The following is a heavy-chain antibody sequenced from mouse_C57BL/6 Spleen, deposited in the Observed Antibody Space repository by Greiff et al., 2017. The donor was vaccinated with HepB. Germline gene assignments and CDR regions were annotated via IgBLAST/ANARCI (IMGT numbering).Heavy chain of an antibody. J-gene: IGHJ3*01. CDR2: ISSGGDYI. CDR1: GFTFSSYA. CDR3: TRGSYDYDLAWFAY. V-gene: IGHV5-9-1*02. D-gene: IGHD2-4*01. Sequence: EVQVVESGEGLVKPGGSLKLSCAASGFTFSSYAMSWVRQTPEKRLEWVAYISSGGDYIYYADTVKGRFTISRDNARNTLYLQMSSLKSEDTAMYYCTRGSYDYDLAWFAYWGQGTLVTVSA.